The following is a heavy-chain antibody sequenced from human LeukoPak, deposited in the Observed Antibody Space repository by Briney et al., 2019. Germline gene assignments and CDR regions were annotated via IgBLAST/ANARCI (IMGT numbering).Heavy chain of an antibody. CDR1: GYTLTELS. CDR3: ATVGDRYSGRRGNIDY. J-gene: IGHJ4*02. CDR2: FDPEDGET. Sequence: ASVKVSCKVSGYTLTELSMHWVRHAPGNGLEWTVGFDPEDGETIYAQKFQGRFTMTEDTSTDTAYMELSSLRSEDTAVYYCATVGDRYSGRRGNIDYWGQGTLVTVSS. D-gene: IGHD5-12*01. V-gene: IGHV1-24*01.